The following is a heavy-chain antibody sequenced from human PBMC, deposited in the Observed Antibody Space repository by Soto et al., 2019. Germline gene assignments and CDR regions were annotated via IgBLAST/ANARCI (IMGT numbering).Heavy chain of an antibody. CDR1: GFSLKTNGVG. J-gene: IGHJ4*01. D-gene: IGHD6-25*01. Sequence: QITLQESGPTLVKPTQTLTLTCTISGFSLKTNGVGVGWIRQPPGKALEWLAIIYWDDDKRYSPSLKSRLTITKDTSTNHVVRTMTNMVPVDTATFYCAHRRARNDIAAFDYWVHGTLVTVSS. CDR3: AHRRARNDIAAFDY. V-gene: IGHV2-5*02. CDR2: IYWDDDK.